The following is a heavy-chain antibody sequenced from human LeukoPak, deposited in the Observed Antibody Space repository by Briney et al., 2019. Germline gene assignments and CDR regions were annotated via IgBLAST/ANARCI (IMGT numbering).Heavy chain of an antibody. CDR1: GFSFSNYG. D-gene: IGHD6-19*01. J-gene: IGHJ5*02. CDR3: AKEPAPYSSGWYFPDDH. V-gene: IGHV3-30*18. Sequence: TGGSLRLSCAAPGFSFSNYGMHWVRQDPGKGLEWVAVIAHDGSITYYADWVKGRFTISRDNSRRTLYLQINSLTAEDTAIYYCAKEPAPYSSGWYFPDDHWGQGALVTVSS. CDR2: IAHDGSIT.